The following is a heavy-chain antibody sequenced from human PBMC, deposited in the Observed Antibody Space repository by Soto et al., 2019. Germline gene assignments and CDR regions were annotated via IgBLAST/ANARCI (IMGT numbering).Heavy chain of an antibody. J-gene: IGHJ4*02. Sequence: QVQQVESGGGVVQPGSSLRLSCAASGFTFSIYGMHWVRQAPGKGLEWVAMIWYDGSSKYYADSVQGRFTISRDNSKNTLYLQMNSLRAADTAVYYWVSSSSGWDSEYWGQGNQVTVSS. CDR1: GFTFSIYG. V-gene: IGHV3-33*01. CDR2: IWYDGSSK. CDR3: VSSSSGWDSEY. D-gene: IGHD6-19*01.